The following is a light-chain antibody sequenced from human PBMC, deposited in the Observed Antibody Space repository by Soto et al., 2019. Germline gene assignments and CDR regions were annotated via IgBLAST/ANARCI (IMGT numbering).Light chain of an antibody. CDR3: QQYNNWS. V-gene: IGKV1-5*03. CDR2: KAS. J-gene: IGKJ5*01. Sequence: DIQMTQSPSTLSASVGDRVTITCRASESITIWLAWYQQKPGKAPNLLIYKASNLESGVPSRFSGSGSGTEFTLTISSLQSEDFAVYYCQQYNNWSFGQGTRLEI. CDR1: ESITIW.